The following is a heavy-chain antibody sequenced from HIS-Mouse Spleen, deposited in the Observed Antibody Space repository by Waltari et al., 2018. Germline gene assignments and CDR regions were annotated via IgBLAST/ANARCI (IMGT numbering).Heavy chain of an antibody. CDR2: IYYSGST. J-gene: IGHJ2*01. CDR1: GGSISSSSYH. CDR3: AREIPYSSSWYDWYFDL. D-gene: IGHD6-13*01. V-gene: IGHV4-39*07. Sequence: QLQLQESGPGLVKPSETLSLPCTVSGGSISSSSYHWGWIRQPPRKGLAWIGSIYYSGSTYYNPSLKSRVTISVDTSKNQFSLKLSSVTAADTAVYYCAREIPYSSSWYDWYFDLWGRGTLVTVSS.